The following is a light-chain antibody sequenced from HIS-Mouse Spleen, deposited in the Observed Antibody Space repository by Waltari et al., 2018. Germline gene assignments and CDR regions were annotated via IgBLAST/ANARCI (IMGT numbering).Light chain of an antibody. V-gene: IGLV1-44*01. CDR1: SSNIGRNT. Sequence: QSVLTQPPSASGTPGQRVPIPCSGSSSNIGRNTVNWYQQRPGTAPKLLIYSNNQRPSGVPDRFSGSKSGTSASLAISGLQSEDEADYYCAAWDDSLNGWVFGGGTKLTVL. J-gene: IGLJ3*02. CDR3: AAWDDSLNGWV. CDR2: SNN.